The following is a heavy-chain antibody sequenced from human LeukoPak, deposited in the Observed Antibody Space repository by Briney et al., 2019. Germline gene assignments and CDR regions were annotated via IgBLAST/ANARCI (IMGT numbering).Heavy chain of an antibody. J-gene: IGHJ6*02. Sequence: ASVKVSCKASGYTFTSYGISWVRQAPGQGLEWMGWISAYNGNTNYAQKLQGGVTMTTDTSTSTAYMELRSLRSDDTAVYYCARDGPSQANYYYGMDVWGQGTTVTVSS. CDR2: ISAYNGNT. CDR1: GYTFTSYG. CDR3: ARDGPSQANYYYGMDV. V-gene: IGHV1-18*01.